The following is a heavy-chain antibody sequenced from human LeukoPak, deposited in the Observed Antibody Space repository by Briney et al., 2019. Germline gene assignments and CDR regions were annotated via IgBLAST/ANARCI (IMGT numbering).Heavy chain of an antibody. CDR1: GFTFSIHG. CDR3: ARGYSSRDNAFDI. CDR2: IKQDGSEK. V-gene: IGHV3-7*01. D-gene: IGHD6-13*01. J-gene: IGHJ3*02. Sequence: GGSLRLSCAASGFTFSIHGMSWVRQAPGKGLEWVATIKQDGSEKYYVDSVKGRFTISRDNAKNSLYLQMNSLRAEDTAVYYCARGYSSRDNAFDIWGQGTMVTVSS.